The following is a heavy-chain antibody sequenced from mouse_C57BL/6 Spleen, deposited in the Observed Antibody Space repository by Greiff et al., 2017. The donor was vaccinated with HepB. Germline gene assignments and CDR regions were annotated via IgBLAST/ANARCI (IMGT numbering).Heavy chain of an antibody. J-gene: IGHJ3*01. CDR3: ARQSYDYDGGVWFAY. V-gene: IGHV5-17*01. Sequence: DVMLVESGGGLVKPGGSLKLSCAASGFTFSDYGMHWVRQAPEKGLEWVAYISSGSSTIYYADTVKGRFTISRDNAKNTLFLQMTRLRSEDTAMYYCARQSYDYDGGVWFAYWGQGTLVTVSA. D-gene: IGHD2-4*01. CDR1: GFTFSDYG. CDR2: ISSGSSTI.